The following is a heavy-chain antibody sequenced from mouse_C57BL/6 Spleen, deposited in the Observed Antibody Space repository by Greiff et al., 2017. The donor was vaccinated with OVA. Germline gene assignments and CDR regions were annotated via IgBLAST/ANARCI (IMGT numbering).Heavy chain of an antibody. CDR1: GYTFTSYW. V-gene: IGHV1-50*01. CDR3: ARRDLDY. Sequence: VQLQQSGAELVKPGASVKLSCKASGYTFTSYWMQWVKQRPGQGLEWIGEIDPSDSYTNYNQKFKGKATLTVDTSSSTAYMQLSSLTSEDSAVYYCARRDLDYWGQGTTLTVSS. CDR2: IDPSDSYT. J-gene: IGHJ2*01.